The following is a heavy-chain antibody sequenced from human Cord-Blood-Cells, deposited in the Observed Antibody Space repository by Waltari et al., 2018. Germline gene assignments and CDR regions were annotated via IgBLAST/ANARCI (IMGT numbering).Heavy chain of an antibody. Sequence: SYGMHWVRQAPGKGLEWVAVISYDGSNKYYADSVKGRFTISRDNSKNTLYLQMNSLRAEDTAVYYCAKDFGSTSCPLFDYWGQGTLVTVSS. CDR1: SYG. J-gene: IGHJ4*02. D-gene: IGHD2-2*01. CDR2: ISYDGSNK. CDR3: AKDFGSTSCPLFDY. V-gene: IGHV3-30*18.